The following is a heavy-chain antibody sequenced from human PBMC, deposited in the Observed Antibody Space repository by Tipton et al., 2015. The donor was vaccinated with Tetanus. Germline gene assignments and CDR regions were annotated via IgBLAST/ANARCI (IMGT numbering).Heavy chain of an antibody. CDR1: GDSVTASH. V-gene: IGHV4-30-4*08. J-gene: IGHJ4*02. D-gene: IGHD3-22*01. CDR3: ARDHRGYHYDSSGYYSPLYYFDY. CDR2: ISYSGST. Sequence: TLSLTCIVSGDSVTASHWSWIRQPPGKGLEWIGYISYSGSTYYNPSLKSRVTISADTSKNQFSLKVTSVTAADTAVYYCARDHRGYHYDSSGYYSPLYYFDYWGQGTLVTVSS.